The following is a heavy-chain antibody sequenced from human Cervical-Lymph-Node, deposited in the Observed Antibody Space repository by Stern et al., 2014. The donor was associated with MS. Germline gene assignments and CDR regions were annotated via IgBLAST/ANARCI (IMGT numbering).Heavy chain of an antibody. CDR1: GFTFSRFD. CDR3: AKQGIHREIEILDDGGWLDP. Sequence: VQLVESGGGVVQPGRSLRLSCAASGFTFSRFDMHWVRQTPGKGLEWVASVSFDATHKYYADSVKGRFAISRDTSKNTVYLQMNSLRSEDTAVYYCAKQGIHREIEILDDGGWLDPWGQVTLVTVSS. V-gene: IGHV3-30*09. J-gene: IGHJ5*02. CDR2: VSFDATHK. D-gene: IGHD1-26*01.